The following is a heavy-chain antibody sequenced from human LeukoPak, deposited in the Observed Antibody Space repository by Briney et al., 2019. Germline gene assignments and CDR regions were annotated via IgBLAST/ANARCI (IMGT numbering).Heavy chain of an antibody. CDR2: IIPILGIA. J-gene: IGHJ5*02. Sequence: GASVKVSCKASGGTFSSYAISWVRQAPGQGLEWMGRIIPILGIANYAQKFQGRVTISADKSTSTAYMELSSLRSEDTAVYYCARSRITGTRDYFPEFRFDPWGQGTLVTVSS. V-gene: IGHV1-69*04. CDR1: GGTFSSYA. CDR3: ARSRITGTRDYFPEFRFDP. D-gene: IGHD1-7*01.